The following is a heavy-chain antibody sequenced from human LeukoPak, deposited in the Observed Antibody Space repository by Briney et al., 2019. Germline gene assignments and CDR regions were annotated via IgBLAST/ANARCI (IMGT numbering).Heavy chain of an antibody. V-gene: IGHV3-11*06. Sequence: GRFTISRDNAKNSLYLQMNSLRAEDTAVYYCARDGRVDTAMVRNAFDIWGQGTMVTVSS. D-gene: IGHD5-18*01. CDR3: ARDGRVDTAMVRNAFDI. J-gene: IGHJ3*02.